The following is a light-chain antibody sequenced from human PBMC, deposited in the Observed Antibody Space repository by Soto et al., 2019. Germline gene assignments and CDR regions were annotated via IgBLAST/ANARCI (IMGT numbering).Light chain of an antibody. CDR1: QSVSVN. CDR2: GVS. Sequence: EIVMTQSPGTLSVSPGERATLSCRASQSVSVNLAWYQQKPGQAPRLLIYGVSTRATGIPARFSGSESGTGFPLTTSCLQSGDFSVYYGQQYNDWPFTFGPGTQVDIE. J-gene: IGKJ3*01. V-gene: IGKV3-15*01. CDR3: QQYNDWPFT.